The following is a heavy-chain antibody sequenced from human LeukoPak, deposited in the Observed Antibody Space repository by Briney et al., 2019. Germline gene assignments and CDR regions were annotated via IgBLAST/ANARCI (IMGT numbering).Heavy chain of an antibody. CDR2: IYTSGST. CDR3: ARGSRASPDLAYFAY. J-gene: IGHJ4*02. CDR1: GGSISSGSYY. Sequence: SETLSLTCSVSGGSISSGSYYWSWIRQPAGKGLEWIGRIYTSGSTNYNPSLKSRVTISVDTSKNQFSLKLSSVTAADTAVYYCARGSRASPDLAYFAYWGQGTLVTVSS. V-gene: IGHV4-61*02.